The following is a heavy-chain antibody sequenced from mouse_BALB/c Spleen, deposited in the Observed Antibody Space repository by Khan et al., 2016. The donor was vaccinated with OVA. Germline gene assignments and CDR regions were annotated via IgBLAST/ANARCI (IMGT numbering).Heavy chain of an antibody. V-gene: IGHV1-7*01. CDR3: ARRGLRWDFDY. CDR1: GYTFINYW. Sequence: VQLQESGAELAKPGASVKMSCKASGYTFINYWILWVKQRPGQGLEWIGYINPSTAYTEYNQNFKDKATLNADKSSRTAYMQLSSLTSEDSAVYYCARRGLRWDFDYWGQGTTLTVSS. J-gene: IGHJ2*01. CDR2: INPSTAYT. D-gene: IGHD1-1*01.